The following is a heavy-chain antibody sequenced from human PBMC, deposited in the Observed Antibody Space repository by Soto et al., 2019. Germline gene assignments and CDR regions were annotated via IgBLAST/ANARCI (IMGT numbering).Heavy chain of an antibody. V-gene: IGHV1-69*02. Sequence: QVQLVQSGAEVKKPGSSVKVSCKASGGTFSSYTISWVRQAPGQGLEWMGRIIPILGIANYAQKSQGRVTMTADKSTSTASMVLSSLRSEDTAVYYCARDDGLAYCGGDCYSWGQGTLVTVSS. CDR3: ARDDGLAYCGGDCYS. CDR1: GGTFSSYT. D-gene: IGHD2-21*02. J-gene: IGHJ4*02. CDR2: IIPILGIA.